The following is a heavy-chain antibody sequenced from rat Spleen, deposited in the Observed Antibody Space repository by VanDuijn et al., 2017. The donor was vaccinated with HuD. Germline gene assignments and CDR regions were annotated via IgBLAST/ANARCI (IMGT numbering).Heavy chain of an antibody. D-gene: IGHD1-5*01. J-gene: IGHJ3*01. CDR1: GFTFSTYG. Sequence: EVQLVESGGALVQPGRSLKLSCAASGFTFSTYGMAWVRQAPTKGLEWVATINYDGSSTHYRDSVKGRFTISRDNAKSTLFLQMDSLRSEDTATYYCTTDIIGTTGFAYWGQGTLVTVSS. CDR2: INYDGSST. CDR3: TTDIIGTTGFAY. V-gene: IGHV5-29*01.